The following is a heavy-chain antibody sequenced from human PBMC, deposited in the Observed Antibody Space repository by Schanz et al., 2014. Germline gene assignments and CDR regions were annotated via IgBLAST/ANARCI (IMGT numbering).Heavy chain of an antibody. CDR2: MNESHSTI. V-gene: IGHV3-23*04. CDR3: ARIGGSVFDY. J-gene: IGHJ4*02. CDR1: GFSFSSYA. Sequence: GQLVESGGGVVQPGKSLRLSCAASGFSFSSYAMGWVRQARGKGLEWVSAMNESHSTIYYADSVKGRFTISRDNSKNSLYLQMNSLRAEDTAVYYCARIGGSVFDYWAQGTLVTVSS. D-gene: IGHD3-10*01.